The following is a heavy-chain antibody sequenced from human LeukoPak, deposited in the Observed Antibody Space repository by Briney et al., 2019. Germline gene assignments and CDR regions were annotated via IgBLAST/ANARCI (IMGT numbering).Heavy chain of an antibody. CDR3: ARGFEYSSSPEGDYFDY. J-gene: IGHJ4*02. Sequence: ASVKVSCKVSGYTLTELSMHWVRQAPGQGLEWMGIINPSGGSTSYAQKFQGRVTMTRDTSTSTVYMELSSLRSEDTAVYYCARGFEYSSSPEGDYFDYWGQGTLVTVSS. CDR2: INPSGGST. CDR1: GYTLTELS. V-gene: IGHV1-46*01. D-gene: IGHD6-6*01.